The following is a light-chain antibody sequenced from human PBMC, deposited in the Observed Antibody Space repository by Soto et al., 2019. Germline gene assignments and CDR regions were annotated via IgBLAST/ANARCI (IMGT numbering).Light chain of an antibody. Sequence: EIVFKQSRGPVSQPPGKRATLSCVPSKSVSNNYLAWYQQKPGQAPRLLIYGASNRATGIPDRFSGSGSGTDFTLTISRLEPEDFAVYYCQQYSSSGTFGQGTKVDVK. CDR3: QQYSSSGT. J-gene: IGKJ1*01. CDR2: GAS. V-gene: IGKV3-20*01. CDR1: KSVSNNY.